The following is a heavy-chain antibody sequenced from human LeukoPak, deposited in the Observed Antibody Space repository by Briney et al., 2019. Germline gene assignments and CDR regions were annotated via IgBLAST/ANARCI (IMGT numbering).Heavy chain of an antibody. J-gene: IGHJ6*02. CDR2: INAVNGNT. CDR1: GGTFSSYA. D-gene: IGHD2-15*01. V-gene: IGHV1-3*01. Sequence: ASVKVSCKASGGTFSSYAISWVRQAPGQRLEWMGWINAVNGNTKYSQKFQGRVTITRDTSASTAYMELSSLRSEDTAVYYCARDNIVVVVAASYYYGMDVWGQGTTVTVSS. CDR3: ARDNIVVVVAASYYYGMDV.